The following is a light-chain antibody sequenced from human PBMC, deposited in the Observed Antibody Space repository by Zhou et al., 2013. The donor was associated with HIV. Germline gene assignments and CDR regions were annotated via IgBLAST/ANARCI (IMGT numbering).Light chain of an antibody. CDR3: QQGRNWPLT. V-gene: IGKV3-15*01. J-gene: IGKJ4*01. Sequence: EIVMTQSPATLSVSPGDRATLSCRASHITTYNVAWYQQKLGQAPRLLIYSTSTRATGVPARFSGSGSETDFTLTISSLEPEDFAVYYCQQGRNWPLTFGGGTKVEIK. CDR1: HITTYN. CDR2: STS.